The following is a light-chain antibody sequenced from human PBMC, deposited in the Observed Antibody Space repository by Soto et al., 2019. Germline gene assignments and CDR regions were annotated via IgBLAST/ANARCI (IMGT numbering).Light chain of an antibody. CDR1: QSLVYNVNNKNY. CDR2: WAS. V-gene: IGKV4-1*01. J-gene: IGKJ1*01. Sequence: DIVMTQSPDSLAVSLGERATIKCNSIQSLVYNVNNKNYLGWYQQKAGQPPKLLLYWASYRESGVPDRFSGSGSGTDFALTISSLQAEDVAVYYCQQYYDTPWTFGQGTKVDIK. CDR3: QQYYDTPWT.